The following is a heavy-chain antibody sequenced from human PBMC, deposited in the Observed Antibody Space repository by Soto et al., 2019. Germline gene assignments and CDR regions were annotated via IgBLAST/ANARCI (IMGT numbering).Heavy chain of an antibody. D-gene: IGHD5-12*01. J-gene: IGHJ4*02. V-gene: IGHV1-18*04. Sequence: QVQLVQSGPEVRKPGASVKVSCKASGYTFNHYAISWVRQAPGQGLEWMGWSSAYNGNTNYAQKFEGRVTMTTDSSTSTAYLEVRSLRSDDTAVYYCARDIVATIQGDYWGQGTLVTVSS. CDR3: ARDIVATIQGDY. CDR2: SSAYNGNT. CDR1: GYTFNHYA.